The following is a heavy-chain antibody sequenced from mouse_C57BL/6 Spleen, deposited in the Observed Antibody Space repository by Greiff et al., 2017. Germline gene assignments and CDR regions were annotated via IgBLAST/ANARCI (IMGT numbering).Heavy chain of an antibody. V-gene: IGHV1-50*01. CDR3: ARWGDSPWFAY. CDR2: IDPSDSYT. CDR1: GYTFTSYW. J-gene: IGHJ3*01. Sequence: QVQLKQPGAELVKPGASVKLSCKASGYTFTSYWMQWVKQRPGQGLEWIGEIDPSDSYTNYNQKFKGKATLTVDTSSSTAYMQLSSLTSEDSAVYYCARWGDSPWFAYWGQGTLVTVSA.